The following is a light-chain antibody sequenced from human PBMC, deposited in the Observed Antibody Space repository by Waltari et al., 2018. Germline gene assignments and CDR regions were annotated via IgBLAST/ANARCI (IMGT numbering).Light chain of an antibody. CDR2: EVS. V-gene: IGLV2-14*01. CDR3: TSFTTTSTVQ. CDR1: SSDVGGYNY. J-gene: IGLJ2*01. Sequence: QSALAQPASVSGSPGQSITVSCTGTSSDVGGYNYVSWYQQHPGKAPKVMIYEVSKRPSGVSAPFSGSKSGNPASLTISGLQAEDEADYYCTSFTTTSTVQFGGGTKVTVL.